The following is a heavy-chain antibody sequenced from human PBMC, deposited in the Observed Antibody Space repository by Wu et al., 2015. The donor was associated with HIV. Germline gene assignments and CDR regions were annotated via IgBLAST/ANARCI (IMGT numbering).Heavy chain of an antibody. Sequence: QVQLVQSGAEVKKPGSSVKLSCKASGGSISTFPITWVRQAPGQGLEWMGRIIPIFGIVKSAQKFQGRVTITADESTTTVYMELSSLRSEDTAVYFCAREGYMIEMLKEVAGACDMWGQGDNGHRSLQ. V-gene: IGHV1-69*13. CDR1: GGSISTFP. CDR2: IIPIFGIV. CDR3: AREGYMIEMLKEVAGACDM. D-gene: IGHD3-16*01. J-gene: IGHJ3*02.